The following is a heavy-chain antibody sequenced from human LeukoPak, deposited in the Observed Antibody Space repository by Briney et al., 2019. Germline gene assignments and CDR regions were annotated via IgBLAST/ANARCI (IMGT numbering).Heavy chain of an antibody. D-gene: IGHD3-22*01. Sequence: SETLSLTCTVSGGSISSGTYFWTWIRQPAGKGLEWIGRVYTSGSTNYNPSLKSRVTISVDTSKNQFSLKLSSVTAADTAVYYCARDVYYYDSSGYENAFDIWGQGTMVTVSS. V-gene: IGHV4-61*02. CDR1: GGSISSGTYF. CDR3: ARDVYYYDSSGYENAFDI. J-gene: IGHJ3*02. CDR2: VYTSGST.